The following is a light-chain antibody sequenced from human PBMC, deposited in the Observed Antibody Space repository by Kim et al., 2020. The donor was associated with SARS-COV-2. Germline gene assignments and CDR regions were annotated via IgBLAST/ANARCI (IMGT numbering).Light chain of an antibody. CDR2: EVT. V-gene: IGLV2-14*01. Sequence: QAASVSGSPGQSITISCTGTSADIGNYNYVSWYQRHPGKAPKLMIFEVTMRPPGVSDRFSGSKSGNMASLTISGLQTEDEADYYCSSYTDTNTYVFGTGTKVTVL. CDR3: SSYTDTNTYV. CDR1: SADIGNYNY. J-gene: IGLJ1*01.